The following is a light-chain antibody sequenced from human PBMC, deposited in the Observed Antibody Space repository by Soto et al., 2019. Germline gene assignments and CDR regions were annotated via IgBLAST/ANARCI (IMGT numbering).Light chain of an antibody. CDR2: GVS. J-gene: IGLJ1*01. V-gene: IGLV2-14*01. Sequence: QSVLTQTASVSGSPGQSITISCTGTSSDVGGYNYVSWYQHHPGEAPKLWIYGVSNRPSGVSKRFSGSKSGDTASLTISGLQAEAEADCYCSSYQNTSTLGYVFGTGT. CDR1: SSDVGGYNY. CDR3: SSYQNTSTLGYV.